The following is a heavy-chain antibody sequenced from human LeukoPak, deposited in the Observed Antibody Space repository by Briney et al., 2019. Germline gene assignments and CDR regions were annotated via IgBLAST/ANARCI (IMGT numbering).Heavy chain of an antibody. V-gene: IGHV1-69*06. CDR3: ASGWNCSGGSCYSGDY. D-gene: IGHD2-15*01. CDR2: IIPIFGTA. J-gene: IGHJ4*02. Sequence: AASVNVSCKASGGTFSSYAISWVRQAPGQGLEWMGGIIPIFGTANYAQKFQGRVTITADKSTSTAYMELSSLRSEDTAVYYCASGWNCSGGSCYSGDYWGQGTLVTVSS. CDR1: GGTFSSYA.